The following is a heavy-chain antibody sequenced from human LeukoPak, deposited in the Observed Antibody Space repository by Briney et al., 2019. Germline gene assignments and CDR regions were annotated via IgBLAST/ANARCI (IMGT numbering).Heavy chain of an antibody. Sequence: GGSLRLSCVVSGITLSNYGMSWVRQAPGKGLEWVAGISDSGGRTNYADAVKGRFTISRDSPKNTLYLQMNSLRAEDTAVYFCAKRGVVIRVILVGFHKEAYYFDSWGQGALVTVSS. D-gene: IGHD3-22*01. V-gene: IGHV3-23*01. CDR1: GITLSNYG. CDR3: AKRGVVIRVILVGFHKEAYYFDS. CDR2: ISDSGGRT. J-gene: IGHJ4*02.